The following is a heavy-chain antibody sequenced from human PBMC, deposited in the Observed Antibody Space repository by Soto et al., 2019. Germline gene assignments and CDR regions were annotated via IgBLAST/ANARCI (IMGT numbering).Heavy chain of an antibody. Sequence: GGSLRLSCAASGFTFSDYYMSWIRQAPGKGLECVAYISVSSTYANYADSVEGRFTISRDNAENSLFLQMNSLRAEDTAVYYCARDQSSGWIFDYWGQGTLVTVSS. V-gene: IGHV3-11*06. CDR1: GFTFSDYY. D-gene: IGHD6-19*01. CDR3: ARDQSSGWIFDY. CDR2: ISVSSTYA. J-gene: IGHJ4*02.